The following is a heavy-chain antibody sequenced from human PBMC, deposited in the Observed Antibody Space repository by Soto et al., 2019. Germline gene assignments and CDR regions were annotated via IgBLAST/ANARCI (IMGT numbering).Heavy chain of an antibody. Sequence: SETLSLTCAVSGGSISSGGYSWSWIRQSPGKGLEWIGSIYYSGSTHYNPSLKSRITISVATSKNQFSLKLSSVTAADTAVYYCARHLSYCTNGVCYRRWFDPWGQGTLVTVSS. J-gene: IGHJ5*02. CDR3: ARHLSYCTNGVCYRRWFDP. D-gene: IGHD2-8*01. CDR2: IYYSGST. V-gene: IGHV4-39*01. CDR1: GGSISSGGYS.